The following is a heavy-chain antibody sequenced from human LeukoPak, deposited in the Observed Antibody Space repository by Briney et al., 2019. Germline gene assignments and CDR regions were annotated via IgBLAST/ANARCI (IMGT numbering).Heavy chain of an antibody. Sequence: RAASVKVSCKASGYTFTSYVIRWVRQAPGRGREWMGWISANNANTTYAQTLQGTVTMTPDTSTSTAYMELRSLRSDDTAVYYCASRDWTDAFDYWGQGTPVTVSS. D-gene: IGHD1-1*01. CDR3: ASRDWTDAFDY. V-gene: IGHV1-18*01. CDR1: GYTFTSYV. J-gene: IGHJ4*02. CDR2: ISANNANT.